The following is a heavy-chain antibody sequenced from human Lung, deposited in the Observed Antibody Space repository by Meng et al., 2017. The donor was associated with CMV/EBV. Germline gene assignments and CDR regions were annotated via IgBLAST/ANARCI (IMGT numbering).Heavy chain of an antibody. J-gene: IGHJ6*02. D-gene: IGHD2-2*01. CDR1: GYTFTSYG. CDR3: ARERGYCSMIDCYKDGMDV. Sequence: ASVKVSCKASGYTFTSYGISWVRQAPGQGLEWMGWINVYNGRRDYAQRFKDRVTMTTDTSTRTAHMDLKSLRSDDTATYYCARERGYCSMIDCYKDGMDVWGQGTTVTVSS. V-gene: IGHV1-18*01. CDR2: INVYNGRR.